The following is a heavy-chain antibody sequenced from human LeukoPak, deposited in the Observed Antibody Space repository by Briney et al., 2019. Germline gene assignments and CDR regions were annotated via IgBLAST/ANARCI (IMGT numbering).Heavy chain of an antibody. CDR1: GFTVSSNY. Sequence: GGSLRLSCAASGFTVSSNYMSWVRQAPGKGLEWVSVIYSGGSTYYADSVKGRFTISRDNSKNTLYLQMNSLRAEDAAVYYCARKGYYYGMDVWGQGTTVTVSS. J-gene: IGHJ6*02. CDR3: ARKGYYYGMDV. CDR2: IYSGGST. V-gene: IGHV3-53*01.